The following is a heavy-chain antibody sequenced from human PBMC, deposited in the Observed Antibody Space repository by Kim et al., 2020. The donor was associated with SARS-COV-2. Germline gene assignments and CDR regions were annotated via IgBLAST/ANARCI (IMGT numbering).Heavy chain of an antibody. V-gene: IGHV5-51*01. J-gene: IGHJ4*02. Sequence: GESLKISCKGSGYSFTSYWIGWVRQMPGKGLEWMGIIYPGDSDTRYSPSFQGQVTISADKSISTAYLQWSSLKASDTAMYYCARRPCIVGARCPYYFDYWGQGTLVTVSS. CDR2: IYPGDSDT. CDR1: GYSFTSYW. CDR3: ARRPCIVGARCPYYFDY. D-gene: IGHD1-26*01.